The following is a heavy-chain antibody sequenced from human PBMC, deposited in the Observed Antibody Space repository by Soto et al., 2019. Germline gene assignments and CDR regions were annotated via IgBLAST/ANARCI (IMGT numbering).Heavy chain of an antibody. CDR2: IYYDGRT. V-gene: IGHV4-39*01. CDR1: GGSFSSSSHY. CDR3: ARRSHTNWPAY. J-gene: IGHJ4*01. Sequence: SETLSLTCTVSGGSFSSSSHYWVWIRQPPGKGLERVGSIYYDGRTYYNASLKSRVTISVDTSKNQFSLKVSSVTAADTAVYYCARRSHTNWPAYWGHGTQVTVSS. D-gene: IGHD2-8*01.